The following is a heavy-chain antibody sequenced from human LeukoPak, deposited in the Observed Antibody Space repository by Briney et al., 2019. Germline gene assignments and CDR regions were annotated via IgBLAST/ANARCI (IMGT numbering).Heavy chain of an antibody. J-gene: IGHJ4*02. Sequence: GGSLRLSCAASGFTFSSYEMNWVRQAPGKGLEWVSYFSSRGSTIYYADSVKGRFTISRDNAKNSLYLQMNSLRVEDTAVYYCAKDRMKWRVAAASIEYWGRGTLVTVST. D-gene: IGHD2-2*01. CDR2: FSSRGSTI. CDR3: AKDRMKWRVAAASIEY. V-gene: IGHV3-48*03. CDR1: GFTFSSYE.